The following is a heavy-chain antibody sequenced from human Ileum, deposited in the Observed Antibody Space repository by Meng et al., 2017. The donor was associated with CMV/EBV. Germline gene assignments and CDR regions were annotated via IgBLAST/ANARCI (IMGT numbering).Heavy chain of an antibody. CDR2: IHYSGST. D-gene: IGHD3-16*02. CDR1: GGPISSGGHY. J-gene: IGHJ4*02. CDR3: ARLGNLDRYVDS. V-gene: IGHV4-31*02. Sequence: VSGGPISSGGHYWSWIRQHPGKGLEWIGYIHYSGSTFYNSSLKSRATISVDTSANQFSLNLNSVTAADTAVYYCARLGNLDRYVDSWGQGTLVTVSS.